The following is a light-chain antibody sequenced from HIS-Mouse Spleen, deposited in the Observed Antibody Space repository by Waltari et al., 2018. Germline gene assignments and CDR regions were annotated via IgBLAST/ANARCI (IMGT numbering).Light chain of an antibody. Sequence: SYELTQPPSVSVSPGQTARITRSGYALPKKYAYWYQQKSGQAPVLVIYEDSKRPSGIPERFSGSSSGTMATLTISGAQVEDEADYYCYSTDSSGNHRVFGGGTKLTVL. J-gene: IGLJ2*01. CDR3: YSTDSSGNHRV. V-gene: IGLV3-10*01. CDR1: ALPKKY. CDR2: EDS.